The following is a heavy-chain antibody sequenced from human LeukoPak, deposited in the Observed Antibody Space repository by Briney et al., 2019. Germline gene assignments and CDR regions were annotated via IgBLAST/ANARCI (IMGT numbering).Heavy chain of an antibody. CDR1: GGSFSGYY. CDR2: INHSGST. Sequence: SETLSLTCAVYGGSFSGYYWSWIRQPPGKGLEWIGEINHSGSTNYNPSLKSRVTISVDTSKNQFSLKLSSVTAADTAVYYCAREVTGVYYYYGMDVWGKGTTVTVSS. D-gene: IGHD3-9*01. J-gene: IGHJ6*04. CDR3: AREVTGVYYYYGMDV. V-gene: IGHV4-34*01.